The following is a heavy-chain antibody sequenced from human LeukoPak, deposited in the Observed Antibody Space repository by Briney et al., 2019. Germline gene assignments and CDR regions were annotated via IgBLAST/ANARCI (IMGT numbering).Heavy chain of an antibody. CDR1: GFTFSSYG. CDR3: AREGPRGNSQFDY. CDR2: ISYDGNNR. J-gene: IGHJ4*02. D-gene: IGHD2/OR15-2a*01. V-gene: IGHV3-30*03. Sequence: PGGSLRLSCAASGFTFSSYGMHWVRQAPGKGLEWVAVISYDGNNRYSADSVKGRFTISRDNSKNTLYLQMNSLRAEDTAVYYCAREGPRGNSQFDYWGQGTLVTVSS.